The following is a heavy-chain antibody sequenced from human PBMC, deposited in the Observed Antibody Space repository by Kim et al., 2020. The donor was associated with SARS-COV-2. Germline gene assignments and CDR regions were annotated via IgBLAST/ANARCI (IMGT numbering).Heavy chain of an antibody. CDR3: SKELIVGASEENWFDP. CDR1: GFTFSSSG. D-gene: IGHD1-26*01. V-gene: IGHV3-30*18. Sequence: GGSLRLSCAASGFTFSSSGMHWVRQAPGKGLEWVAGISYDASNKYTADSVKGRFTISRANSKNTLYLQMNSLRAEDTAVDYCSKELIVGASEENWFDPWGKGSLVTLSP. CDR2: ISYDASNK. J-gene: IGHJ5*02.